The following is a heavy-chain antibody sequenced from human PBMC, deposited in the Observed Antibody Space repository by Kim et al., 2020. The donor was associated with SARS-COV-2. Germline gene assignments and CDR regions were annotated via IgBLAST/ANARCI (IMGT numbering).Heavy chain of an antibody. D-gene: IGHD6-13*01. J-gene: IGHJ4*02. CDR1: GGSISSYY. Sequence: SETLSLTCTVSGGSISSYYWSWIRQPPGKGLEWIGYIYYSGSTNYNPSLKSRVTISVDTSKNQFSLKLSSVTAADTAVYYCAGVRSIGQQLVYWIGYFDYWGQGTLVTVSS. CDR3: AGVRSIGQQLVYWIGYFDY. V-gene: IGHV4-59*01. CDR2: IYYSGST.